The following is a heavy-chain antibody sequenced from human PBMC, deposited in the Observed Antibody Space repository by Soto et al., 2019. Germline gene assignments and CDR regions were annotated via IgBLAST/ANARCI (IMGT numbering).Heavy chain of an antibody. CDR2: TYYGGST. CDR3: ARARKATYITGGFDS. D-gene: IGHD3-3*01. CDR1: GGSISSYY. Sequence: PSETLSLTCTVSGGSISSYYWSWIRQPPGKGLEWIGYTYYGGSTNYNRALKSRVTISIDTSKNQFSLKATSLTAADTAVYYCARARKATYITGGFDSWGQGTLVTVSS. J-gene: IGHJ4*02. V-gene: IGHV4-59*01.